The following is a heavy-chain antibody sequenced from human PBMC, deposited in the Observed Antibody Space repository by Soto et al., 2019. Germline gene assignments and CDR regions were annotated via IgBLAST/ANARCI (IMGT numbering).Heavy chain of an antibody. J-gene: IGHJ4*02. CDR2: INHSGST. CDR1: GGSFSGYY. Sequence: QVQLQQWGAGLLKPSETLSLTCAVYGGSFSGYYWSWIRQPPGKGLEWIGEINHSGSTNYNPSLKSRVTISVDTSKNQFSLKLSSVTAADTAVYYCARGLALLGQFWSGYDYWGQGTLVTVSS. CDR3: ARGLALLGQFWSGYDY. V-gene: IGHV4-34*01. D-gene: IGHD3-3*01.